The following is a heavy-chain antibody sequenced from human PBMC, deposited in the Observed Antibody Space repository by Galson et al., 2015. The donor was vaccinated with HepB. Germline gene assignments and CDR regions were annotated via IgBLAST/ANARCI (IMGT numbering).Heavy chain of an antibody. CDR1: GFTFSSYA. Sequence: SLRLSCAASGFTFSSYAMHWVRQAPGKGLEWVAVISYDGSNKYYADSVKGRFTISRDNSKNTLYLQMNSLRAEDTAVYYCARDGAQWLATYYYYGMDVWGQGTTVTVSS. CDR3: ARDGAQWLATYYYYGMDV. J-gene: IGHJ6*02. D-gene: IGHD6-19*01. CDR2: ISYDGSNK. V-gene: IGHV3-30*04.